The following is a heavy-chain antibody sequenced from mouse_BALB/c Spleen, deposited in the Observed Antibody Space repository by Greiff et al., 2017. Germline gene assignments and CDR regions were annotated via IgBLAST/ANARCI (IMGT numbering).Heavy chain of an antibody. CDR2: IDPSDSET. D-gene: IGHD2-2*01. CDR3: ARRGGYDDAMDY. V-gene: IGHV1S127*01. J-gene: IGHJ4*01. CDR1: GYSFTSYW. Sequence: QVQLQQSGPPLVRPGASVKISCKASGYSFTSYWMHWGKQRPGQGLEWIGMIDPSDSETRLNQKFKDKATLTVDKSSSTAYMQLSSPTSEDSAVYYCARRGGYDDAMDYWGQGTSVTVSS.